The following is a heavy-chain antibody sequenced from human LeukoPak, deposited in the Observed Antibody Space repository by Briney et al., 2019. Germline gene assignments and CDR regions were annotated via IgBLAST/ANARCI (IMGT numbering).Heavy chain of an antibody. J-gene: IGHJ4*02. V-gene: IGHV4-30-2*02. CDR3: ASTVVGAYSSGGYFDY. CDR2: VYDSGET. CDR1: GGSISSGDYD. Sequence: PSETLSLTCIVSGGSISSGDYDWGWLRQPPGRGREGIGSVYDSGETYFNPSLMSRVTMSVDRSKNQFSLKLSSVTAADTAVYYCASTVVGAYSSGGYFDYWGQGTLVTVSS. D-gene: IGHD6-19*01.